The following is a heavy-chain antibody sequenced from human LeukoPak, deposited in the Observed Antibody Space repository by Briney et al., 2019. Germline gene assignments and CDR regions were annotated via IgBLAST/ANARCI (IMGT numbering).Heavy chain of an antibody. V-gene: IGHV4-4*07. CDR3: ARVGDYYDSSGYYYFDY. CDR2: IYYGGST. J-gene: IGHJ4*02. CDR1: GGSISSYY. Sequence: SETLYLTCTVSGGSISSYYWSWIRQPAGKGLEWIGSIYYGGSTYYNPSLKSRVTISVDTSKNQFSLKLSSVTAADTAVYYCARVGDYYDSSGYYYFDYWGQGTLVTVSS. D-gene: IGHD3-22*01.